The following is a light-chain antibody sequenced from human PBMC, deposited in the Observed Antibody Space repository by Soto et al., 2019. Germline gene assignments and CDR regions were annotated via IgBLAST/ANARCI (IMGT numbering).Light chain of an antibody. V-gene: IGKV3-20*01. CDR3: QHYGHSTT. CDR1: QSVSSGY. Sequence: EIVLTQSPGTLSLSPGDGATLSCRASQSVSSGYLAWYQQKPAQAPRLLIYGASRRAGGIRDRICGSGSGTDLTRSISRLEPEAFAVYCGQHYGHSTTFGQGTSVQIK. J-gene: IGKJ1*01. CDR2: GAS.